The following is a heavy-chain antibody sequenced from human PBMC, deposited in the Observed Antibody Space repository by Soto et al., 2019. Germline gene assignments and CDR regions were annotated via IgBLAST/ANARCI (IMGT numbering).Heavy chain of an antibody. CDR1: GFTFSSYS. Sequence: EVQLVESGGGLVKPGGSLRLSCAASGFTFSSYSMNWVRQAPGKGLEWVSSISSSSSYIYYADSVKGRFTISRDNAKNSLYLQMNSLRAEDTAVYYCARDRKGWSNWFDPWGQGPLVTVSS. V-gene: IGHV3-21*01. CDR2: ISSSSSYI. J-gene: IGHJ5*02. CDR3: ARDRKGWSNWFDP. D-gene: IGHD6-19*01.